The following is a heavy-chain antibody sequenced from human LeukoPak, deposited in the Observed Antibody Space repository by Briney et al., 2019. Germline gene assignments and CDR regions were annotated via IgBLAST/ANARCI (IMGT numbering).Heavy chain of an antibody. CDR2: INHSGST. CDR3: ARGHGPFDY. V-gene: IGHV4-34*01. Sequence: PSETLSLTCAVHGGSFSGYYWSWIRQPPGKGLEWIGEINHSGSTNYNPSLKSRVTISVDTSKNQFSLKLSSVTAADTAVYYCARGHGPFDYWGQGTLVTVSS. J-gene: IGHJ4*02. CDR1: GGSFSGYY.